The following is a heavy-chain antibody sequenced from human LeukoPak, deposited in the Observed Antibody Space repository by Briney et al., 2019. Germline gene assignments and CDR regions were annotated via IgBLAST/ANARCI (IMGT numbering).Heavy chain of an antibody. V-gene: IGHV3-11*01. CDR2: ISTSGSTT. D-gene: IGHD3-9*01. Sequence: KSGGSLRLSCAASGITFRDYWMSWIRQAPGKGLEWVSCISTSGSTTYYADSVKGRFTISRDNAKSSLYLQMNSLRAEDTAVYYCARDRGTYYDILTGSYYFDYWGQGTLVTVSS. CDR1: GITFRDYW. J-gene: IGHJ4*02. CDR3: ARDRGTYYDILTGSYYFDY.